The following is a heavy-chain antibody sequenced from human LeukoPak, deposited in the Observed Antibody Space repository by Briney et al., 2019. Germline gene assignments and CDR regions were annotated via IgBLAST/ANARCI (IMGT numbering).Heavy chain of an antibody. CDR1: GFTFSSYA. Sequence: GGSLRLSCAASGFTFSSYAMHWVRQAPVKELEWVAVISYDGSNKYYADSVKGRFTISRDNSKNTLYLQMNSLRAEDTAVYYCARTEVYYYDSSCYPDYWGQGTLVTVSS. V-gene: IGHV3-30-3*01. CDR3: ARTEVYYYDSSCYPDY. J-gene: IGHJ4*02. D-gene: IGHD3-22*01. CDR2: ISYDGSNK.